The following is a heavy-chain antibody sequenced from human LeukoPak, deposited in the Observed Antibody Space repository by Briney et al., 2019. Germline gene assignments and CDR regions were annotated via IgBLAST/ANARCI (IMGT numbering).Heavy chain of an antibody. D-gene: IGHD2-2*01. CDR3: ARVARVRYSRRTTCPGGGWFDP. CDR1: GYTFTGYY. Sequence: GASVKVSCKASGYTFTGYYMHWVRQAPGQGLERMGWINPNSGGTNYAQKFHGRVTMTRDTSISTAYMELSRLRSDDTGVYYCARVARVRYSRRTTCPGGGWFDPWGQGTLVTVSS. CDR2: INPNSGGT. J-gene: IGHJ5*02. V-gene: IGHV1-2*02.